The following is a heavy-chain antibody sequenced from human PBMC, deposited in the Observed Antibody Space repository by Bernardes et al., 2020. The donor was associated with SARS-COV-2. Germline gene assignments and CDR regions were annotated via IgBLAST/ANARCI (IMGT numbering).Heavy chain of an antibody. D-gene: IGHD2-21*01. CDR1: GFTFSSYD. Sequence: GGSLRLSCAASGFTFSSYDMHWVRQATGKGLEWVSDIGTAGDTYYPGSVKSRFTISRDTSKNPLYLDMNNLRVEDTAVYYCARDGFAYGGGECSPPDSCGQGTLVTVSS. J-gene: IGHJ4*02. CDR3: ARDGFAYGGGECSPPDS. CDR2: IGTAGDT. V-gene: IGHV3-13*01.